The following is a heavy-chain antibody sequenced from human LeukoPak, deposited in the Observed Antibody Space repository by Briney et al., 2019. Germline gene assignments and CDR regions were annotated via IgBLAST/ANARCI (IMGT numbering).Heavy chain of an antibody. CDR1: GFTFTSSA. CDR2: IVVGSGNT. CDR3: AALSGNSHDAFDI. J-gene: IGHJ3*02. Sequence: SVKVSCKASGFTFTSSAVQWVRQARGQRLEWIGWIVVGSGNTNYAQKFQERVTITRDMSTSTAYMELSSLRSEDTAVYYCAALSGNSHDAFDIRGQGTMVTVSS. D-gene: IGHD5-12*01. V-gene: IGHV1-58*01.